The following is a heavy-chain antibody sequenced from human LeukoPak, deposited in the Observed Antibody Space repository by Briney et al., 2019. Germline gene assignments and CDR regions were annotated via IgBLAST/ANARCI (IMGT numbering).Heavy chain of an antibody. V-gene: IGHV3-53*01. CDR2: IYSGGST. J-gene: IGHJ5*02. D-gene: IGHD1-26*01. CDR3: ARGAYIVGVFDP. Sequence: PGGSLRLSCAASGFTLSSNYMSWVRQAPGRGLEWVSVIYSGGSTYYSDSVKGRFTISRDNSKNTLYLQMNSLRAEDTAVYYCARGAYIVGVFDPWGQGTLVTVSS. CDR1: GFTLSSNY.